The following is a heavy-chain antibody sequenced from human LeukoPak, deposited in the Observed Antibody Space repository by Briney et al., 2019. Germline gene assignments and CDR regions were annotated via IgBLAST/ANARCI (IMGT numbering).Heavy chain of an antibody. CDR1: GYSFRNYW. CDR2: FYPDDSDT. J-gene: IGHJ4*02. CDR3: ARRGYTYGFDY. Sequence: GESLKISCKGSGYSFRNYWIGWVRQLPGKGLEWMGIFYPDDSDTGYSPSFQGQVTISADKSISTAYLQWSSLKASDTAMYYCARRGYTYGFDYWGQGTLVTVSS. V-gene: IGHV5-51*03. D-gene: IGHD5-18*01.